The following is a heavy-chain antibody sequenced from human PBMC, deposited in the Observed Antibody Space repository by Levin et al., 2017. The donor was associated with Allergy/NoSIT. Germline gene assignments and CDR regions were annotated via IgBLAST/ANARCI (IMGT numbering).Heavy chain of an antibody. CDR2: IYYSGST. CDR1: GGSISTYY. Sequence: RASETLSLTCTVSGGSISTYYWSWIRQPPGKGLEWIGYIYYSGSTNYNPSLKSRVTMSVDTSKNHFSLRLTSVTAADTAVYYWARGDWDYWGQGTLVTVSS. V-gene: IGHV4-59*01. J-gene: IGHJ4*02. CDR3: ARGDWDY. D-gene: IGHD2-21*01.